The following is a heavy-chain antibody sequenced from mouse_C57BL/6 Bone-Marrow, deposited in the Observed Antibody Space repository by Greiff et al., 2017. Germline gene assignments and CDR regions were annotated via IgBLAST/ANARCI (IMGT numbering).Heavy chain of an antibody. CDR3: ARGGNYGGYYFDY. CDR2: FLPYNDDL. Sequence: QVQLQRSGAELVKPGPSVTMSCKASGYPFPTYPLEGMKRNHGKSLDWIGNFLPYNDDLKYNEKFKGKAKLTVEKSSCTGYFELSRLTSDDSAVYYCARGGNYGGYYFDYWGQGTTLTVSS. D-gene: IGHD2-4*01. CDR1: GYPFPTYP. V-gene: IGHV1-47*01. J-gene: IGHJ2*01.